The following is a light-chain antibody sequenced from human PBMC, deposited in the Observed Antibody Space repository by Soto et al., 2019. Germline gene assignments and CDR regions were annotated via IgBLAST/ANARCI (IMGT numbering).Light chain of an antibody. CDR3: QQYGSSPT. V-gene: IGKV3-20*01. CDR2: GAS. CDR1: QSVSGSY. Sequence: EIVLTQSPGTRYLSPGERATLSCRASQSVSGSYLAWYQQKPGQAPRLLIYGASSRATGIPDRLSGSGSGTEFTLTISRLEPEDFAVYYCQQYGSSPTFGQGTKVEIK. J-gene: IGKJ1*01.